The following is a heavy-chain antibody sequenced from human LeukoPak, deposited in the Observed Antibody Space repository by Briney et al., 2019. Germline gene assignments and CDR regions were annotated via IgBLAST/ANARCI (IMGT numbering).Heavy chain of an antibody. Sequence: GGSLRLSCAASGFTFSTYYMHWVRQAPGKGLVWVSCIVNDGSTTTYAGSVKGRFTISRDNAKHTLFLQMNSLRVEDTAVYYCARESSDYGDYDAFDIWGRGTMVTVSS. CDR3: ARESSDYGDYDAFDI. CDR1: GFTFSTYY. CDR2: IVNDGSTT. D-gene: IGHD4-17*01. V-gene: IGHV3-74*01. J-gene: IGHJ3*02.